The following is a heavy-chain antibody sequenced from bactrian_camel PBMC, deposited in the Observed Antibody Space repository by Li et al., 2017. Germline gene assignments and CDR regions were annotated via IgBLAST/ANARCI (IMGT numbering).Heavy chain of an antibody. CDR1: GYIVGSS. D-gene: IGHD6*01. J-gene: IGHJ4*01. V-gene: IGHV3S6*01. CDR3: AAVEEGYGGSWYRH. CDR2: LYTGGGDT. Sequence: HVQLVESGGGVVQAGGSLRLSCVGKGYIVGSSMAWFRQAPGKGLEWLSSLYTGGGDTNYADSVKGRFTSAKDNAKNTLYLQINSLKFDDTAVYYCAAVEEGYGGSWYRHWGQGTQVTVS.